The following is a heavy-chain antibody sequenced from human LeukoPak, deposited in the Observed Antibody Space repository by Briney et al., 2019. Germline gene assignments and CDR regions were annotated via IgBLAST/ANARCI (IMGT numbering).Heavy chain of an antibody. CDR2: IKQDGSEK. V-gene: IGHV3-7*01. D-gene: IGHD3-3*01. CDR3: ARVSSYYDFWSGYLYYMDV. Sequence: PGGSLRLSCAASGFTFSSYWMGWVRQAPGKGLEWVANIKQDGSEKYYVDSVKGRFTISRDNAKNSLYLQMNSLRAEDTAVYYCARVSSYYDFWSGYLYYMDVWGKGTTVTVSS. J-gene: IGHJ6*03. CDR1: GFTFSSYW.